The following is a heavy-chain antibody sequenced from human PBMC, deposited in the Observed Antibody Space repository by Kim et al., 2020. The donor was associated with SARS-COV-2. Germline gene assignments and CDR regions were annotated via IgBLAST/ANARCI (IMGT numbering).Heavy chain of an antibody. J-gene: IGHJ4*02. CDR2: NT. Sequence: NTRYSPKFQGRVTITWATSASTAYMDLTSLRFEDTAVYYCARERFGGSFDYWGQGTLVTVSS. V-gene: IGHV1-3*01. CDR3: ARERFGGSFDY. D-gene: IGHD3-10*01.